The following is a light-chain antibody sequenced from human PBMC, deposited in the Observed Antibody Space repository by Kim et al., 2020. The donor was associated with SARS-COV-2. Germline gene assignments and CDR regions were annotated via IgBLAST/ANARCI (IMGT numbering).Light chain of an antibody. Sequence: ASPGARATRSCRASQSANSNLAWYQQKPGQAPRLLIYDASTRATDIPARFSGSGSGTDFTLTISCLQPEDFAVYYCQQYDEWPLTFGGGTKVDIK. J-gene: IGKJ4*01. CDR3: QQYDEWPLT. V-gene: IGKV3-15*01. CDR2: DAS. CDR1: QSANSN.